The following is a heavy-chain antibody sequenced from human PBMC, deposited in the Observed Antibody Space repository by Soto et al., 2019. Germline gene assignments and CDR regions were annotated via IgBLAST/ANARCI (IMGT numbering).Heavy chain of an antibody. CDR2: IWYDGSNK. Sequence: GGSLRLSCAASGFTFSSYGMHWVRQAPGKGLEWVAVIWYDGSNKYYADSVKGRFTISRDNSKNTLYLQMNSLRAEDTAVYYCARGGIVVVPAAKFDYWGQGTLVTSPQ. V-gene: IGHV3-33*01. CDR1: GFTFSSYG. J-gene: IGHJ4*02. D-gene: IGHD2-2*01. CDR3: ARGGIVVVPAAKFDY.